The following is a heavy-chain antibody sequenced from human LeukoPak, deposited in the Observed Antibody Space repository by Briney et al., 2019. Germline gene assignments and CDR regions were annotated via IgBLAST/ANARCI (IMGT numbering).Heavy chain of an antibody. Sequence: GGSLRLSCAASGFTFSSYGTHWVRQAPGKGLEWVAFIRYDGSNKYYADSVKGRFTISRDNSKNTLYLQMGSLRAEDMAVYYCARDLSLTMVRDNRYYYYYYMDVWGKGTTVTISS. CDR3: ARDLSLTMVRDNRYYYYYYMDV. V-gene: IGHV3-30*02. D-gene: IGHD3-10*01. CDR2: IRYDGSNK. CDR1: GFTFSSYG. J-gene: IGHJ6*03.